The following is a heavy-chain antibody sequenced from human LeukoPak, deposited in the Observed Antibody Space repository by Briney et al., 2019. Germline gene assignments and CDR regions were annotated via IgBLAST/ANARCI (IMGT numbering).Heavy chain of an antibody. CDR2: INSDGSWT. D-gene: IGHD2/OR15-2a*01. J-gene: IGHJ4*02. CDR3: VSFYETY. V-gene: IGHV3-74*01. Sequence: GGSLGLSCAASGRYWMHWVRQAPGKGLVWVSHINSDGSWTSYADSVKGRFTISKDNAKNTVYLQMSNLRVEDTAVYYCVSFYETYWGRGTLVTVSS. CDR1: GRYW.